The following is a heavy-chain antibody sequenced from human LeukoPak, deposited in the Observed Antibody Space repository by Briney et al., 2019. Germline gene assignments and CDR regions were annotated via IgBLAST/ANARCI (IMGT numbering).Heavy chain of an antibody. D-gene: IGHD3-10*01. Sequence: SCKASGGTFSSYAMHWVRLAPGKGLEWVAVISYDGSNKYYADSVKGRFTISRDNSKNTLYLQMNSLRAEDTAVYYCARCSVGFGECFDYWGQGTLVTVSS. CDR2: ISYDGSNK. CDR1: GGTFSSYA. V-gene: IGHV3-30-3*01. CDR3: ARCSVGFGECFDY. J-gene: IGHJ4*02.